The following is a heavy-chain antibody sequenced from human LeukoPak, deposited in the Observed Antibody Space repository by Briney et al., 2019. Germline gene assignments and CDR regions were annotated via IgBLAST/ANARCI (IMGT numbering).Heavy chain of an antibody. CDR2: ISAYNGNT. CDR3: ARDADCGGDCYRPFTLNYHYYYDMDV. J-gene: IGHJ6*03. D-gene: IGHD2-21*02. Sequence: ASVKVSCKASGYTFTSYGISWVRQAPGQGLEWMGWISAYNGNTNYAQKLQGRVTMTTDTSTSTAYMELRSLRSDDTAVYYCARDADCGGDCYRPFTLNYHYYYDMDVWGKGTTVTVSS. V-gene: IGHV1-18*01. CDR1: GYTFTSYG.